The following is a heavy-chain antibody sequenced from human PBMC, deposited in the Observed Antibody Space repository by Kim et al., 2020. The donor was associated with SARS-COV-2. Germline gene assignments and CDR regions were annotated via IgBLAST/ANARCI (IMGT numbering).Heavy chain of an antibody. D-gene: IGHD2-2*01. CDR1: GGSISGYY. Sequence: SETLSLTCTVSGGSISGYYWDWMRQPAGKGLEWIGRVYSSGSTNHNPSLKSRVTMSVDASMNQFSLNLRSVTAADTAVYYCARGGTSKLYPFDYWGQGTLVTVSS. CDR2: VYSSGST. CDR3: ARGGTSKLYPFDY. J-gene: IGHJ4*02. V-gene: IGHV4-4*07.